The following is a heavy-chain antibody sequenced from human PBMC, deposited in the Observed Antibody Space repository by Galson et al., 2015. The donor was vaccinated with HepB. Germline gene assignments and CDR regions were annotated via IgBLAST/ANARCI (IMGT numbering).Heavy chain of an antibody. V-gene: IGHV1-3*01. Sequence: SVKVSCKASGYTFTSYAMHWVRQAPGQRLEWMGWINAGNGNTKYSQKFQGRVTITRDTSASTAYMELSGLRSEDTAVYYCAQSPIAVALAPDYWGQGTLVTVSS. CDR2: INAGNGNT. CDR3: AQSPIAVALAPDY. D-gene: IGHD6-19*01. CDR1: GYTFTSYA. J-gene: IGHJ4*02.